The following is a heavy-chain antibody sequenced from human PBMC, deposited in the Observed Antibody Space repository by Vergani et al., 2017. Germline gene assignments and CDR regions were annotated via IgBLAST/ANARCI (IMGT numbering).Heavy chain of an antibody. CDR2: INPNSGGT. D-gene: IGHD4-17*01. Sequence: QVQLVQSGAEVKKPGSSVKVSCKASGGTFSSYAISWVRQAPGQGLEWMGWINPNSGGTNYAQKFQGRVTMTRDTSISTAYMELSRLRSDDTAVYYCAREEHDYGLLYYYYGMDVWGQGTTVTVSS. CDR3: AREEHDYGLLYYYYGMDV. CDR1: GGTFSSYA. J-gene: IGHJ6*02. V-gene: IGHV1-2*02.